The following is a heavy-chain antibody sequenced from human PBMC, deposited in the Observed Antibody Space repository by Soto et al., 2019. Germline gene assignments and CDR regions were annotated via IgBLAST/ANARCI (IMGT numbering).Heavy chain of an antibody. CDR2: IYSIGNT. CDR1: RASIRRSAY. J-gene: IGHJ6*02. D-gene: IGHD6-19*01. CDR3: RRSSRYSTDV. Sequence: SETLSLTCTVSRASIRRSAYWGCIRQRPGKGLEWIGSIYSIGNTYYNPSLKSGVTISADTSKNQFSLNLISVTAADTAVYYCRRSSRYSTDVWGQGITVTVSS. V-gene: IGHV4-39*01.